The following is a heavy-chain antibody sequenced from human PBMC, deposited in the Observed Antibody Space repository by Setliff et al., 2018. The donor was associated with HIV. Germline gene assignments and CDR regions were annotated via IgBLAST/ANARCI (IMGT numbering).Heavy chain of an antibody. D-gene: IGHD1-26*01. Sequence: TLSLTCTVSGGSISSGSYYWSWIRQPAGKGLEWIGHIYTSGSTNYNPSLKSRVTISVDTSKNQFSLKLSSVTAADTAVYYCARDYRGVGATGFDRWGQGTLVTVSS. J-gene: IGHJ4*02. CDR1: GGSISSGSYY. CDR3: ARDYRGVGATGFDR. CDR2: IYTSGST. V-gene: IGHV4-61*09.